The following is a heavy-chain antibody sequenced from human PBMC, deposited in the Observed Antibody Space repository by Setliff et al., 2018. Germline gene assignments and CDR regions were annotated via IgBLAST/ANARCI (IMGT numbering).Heavy chain of an antibody. CDR2: IYIGGSA. V-gene: IGHV4-4*07. CDR3: ARASVEGSSGWELLQAFDI. D-gene: IGHD1-26*01. CDR1: GGSISSYY. J-gene: IGHJ3*02. Sequence: PSETLSLTCTVSGGSISSYYWSWIRQPAGKGLEWIGHIYIGGSANYNPSLKSRVTMSIDTSKNQFSLKLNSVTAADTAVYYCARASVEGSSGWELLQAFDIWGQGTMVTVSS.